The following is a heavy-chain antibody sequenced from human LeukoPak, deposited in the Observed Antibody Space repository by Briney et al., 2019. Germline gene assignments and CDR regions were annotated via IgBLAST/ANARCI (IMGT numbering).Heavy chain of an antibody. CDR2: INTNTGNP. Sequence: ASVKVSCKASGYTFTNYPMNWVRQAPGQGLEWMGWINTNTGNPTYALGFTERFVFSWDTSVNTAYLQINSLKPEDTAVYFCARDTYCSGGRCYSRVGYWGQGTVVTVSS. V-gene: IGHV7-4-1*02. J-gene: IGHJ4*02. D-gene: IGHD2-15*01. CDR3: ARDTYCSGGRCYSRVGY. CDR1: GYTFTNYP.